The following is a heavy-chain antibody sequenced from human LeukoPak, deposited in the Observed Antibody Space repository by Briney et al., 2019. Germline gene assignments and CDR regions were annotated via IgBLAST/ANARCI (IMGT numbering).Heavy chain of an antibody. J-gene: IGHJ4*02. CDR3: ARLVGTPRAFGS. CDR1: SGSISSGDSY. D-gene: IGHD7-27*01. CDR2: VYYSGNT. V-gene: IGHV4-30-4*01. Sequence: SETLSLTCTVSSGSISSGDSYWGWIRQPPGKGLEWIGYVYYSGNTYYNPSLKSRVTISVDTSKNQFSLKLNSVTAADAAVYYCARLVGTPRAFGSWGQGSLVTVSS.